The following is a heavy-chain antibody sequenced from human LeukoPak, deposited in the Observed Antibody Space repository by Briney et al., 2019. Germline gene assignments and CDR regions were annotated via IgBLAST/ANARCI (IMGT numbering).Heavy chain of an antibody. CDR1: GGSIRNYF. D-gene: IGHD5-12*01. CDR2: IYTSGSI. Sequence: PSETLSLTCSVSGGSIRNYFWSWIRQPAGKGLEWIGRIYTSGSIDYKPSLRSRVTMSVDTSKNQFSLKLSSVTAADTAVYYCARHRYSGYVDFDYWGQGTLVTVSS. J-gene: IGHJ4*02. V-gene: IGHV4-4*07. CDR3: ARHRYSGYVDFDY.